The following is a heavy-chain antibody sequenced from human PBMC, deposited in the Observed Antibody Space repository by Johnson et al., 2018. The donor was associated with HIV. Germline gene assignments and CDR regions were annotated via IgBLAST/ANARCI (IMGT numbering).Heavy chain of an antibody. CDR3: ARQHYYDSSGQGGGLDI. Sequence: QVQLVESGGGLVQPGGSLRLSCAGSGFTFSSYPMHWVRQPPGKGLEWVAVISYDGNNKYYADSVKGRFIISRDNANNSLYLQMNSLRAEDTALYYCARQHYYDSSGQGGGLDIWGQGTMVTVSS. D-gene: IGHD3-22*01. V-gene: IGHV3-30-3*01. CDR2: ISYDGNNK. CDR1: GFTFSSYP. J-gene: IGHJ3*02.